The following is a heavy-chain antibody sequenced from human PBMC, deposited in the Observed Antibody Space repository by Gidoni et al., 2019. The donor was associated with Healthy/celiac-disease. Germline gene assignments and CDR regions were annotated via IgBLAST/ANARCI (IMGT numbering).Heavy chain of an antibody. CDR3: ARDNLNYSNDRRGYYGMDV. J-gene: IGHJ6*02. D-gene: IGHD4-4*01. Sequence: VQLVQSGAEVKKPGSSVKVSCKASGGTFSSYALSWVRQAPGQGLEWMGRIIPILGIANYAQKFQGRVTITADKSTSTAYMELSSLRSEDTAAYYCARDNLNYSNDRRGYYGMDVWGQGTTVTVS. CDR1: GGTFSSYA. V-gene: IGHV1-69*04. CDR2: IIPILGIA.